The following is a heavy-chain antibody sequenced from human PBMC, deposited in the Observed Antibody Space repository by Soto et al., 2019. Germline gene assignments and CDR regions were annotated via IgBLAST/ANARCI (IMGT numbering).Heavy chain of an antibody. V-gene: IGHV3-48*02. CDR3: ARDLRVDSYGPQSLYYYYGMDV. Sequence: GGSLRLSCAASGFTFGGYSVNWVRQAPGKGLEWVSYISSSSSTIYYADSVKGRFTISRDNAKNSLYLQMNSLRDEDTAVYYCARDLRVDSYGPQSLYYYYGMDVWGQGTTVTVSS. CDR1: GFTFGGYS. D-gene: IGHD5-18*01. J-gene: IGHJ6*02. CDR2: ISSSSSTI.